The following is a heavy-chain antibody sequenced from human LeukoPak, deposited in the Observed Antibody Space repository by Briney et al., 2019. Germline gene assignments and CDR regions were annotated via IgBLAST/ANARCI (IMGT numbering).Heavy chain of an antibody. CDR3: ARGGQAGYYYYGMDV. CDR2: ISAYNGNT. V-gene: IGHV1-18*04. D-gene: IGHD6-19*01. J-gene: IGHJ6*02. Sequence: GASVKVSCKASGYTFTGYYMHWVRQAPGQGLEWMGWISAYNGNTNYAQKLQGRVTMTTDTSTSTAYMELRSLRSDDTAVYYCARGGQAGYYYYGMDVWGQGTTVTVSS. CDR1: GYTFTGYY.